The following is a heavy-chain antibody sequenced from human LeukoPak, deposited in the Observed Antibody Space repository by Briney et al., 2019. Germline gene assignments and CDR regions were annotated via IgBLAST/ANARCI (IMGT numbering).Heavy chain of an antibody. CDR3: VKDGRNSSPY. Sequence: PGGSLRLSCAASGFTFSSYAMSWVRQAPGKGLEWVSGITSSGGTTYYADSVKGRFTISRDNSKNTLFLQMNSLRADDTAVYYCVKDGRNSSPYWGQGALVTVSS. V-gene: IGHV3-23*01. CDR2: ITSSGGTT. D-gene: IGHD1-1*01. CDR1: GFTFSSYA. J-gene: IGHJ4*02.